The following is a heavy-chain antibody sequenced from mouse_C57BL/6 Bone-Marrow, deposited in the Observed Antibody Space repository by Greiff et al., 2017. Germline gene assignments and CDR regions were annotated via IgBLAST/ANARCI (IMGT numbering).Heavy chain of an antibody. D-gene: IGHD2-4*01. CDR2: ITHSGET. CDR3: AGDPYDDGPWFAY. Sequence: VQLQESGPGLVKPSQSLFLTCSITGFPITSGYYWIWIRQSPGKPLEWMGYITHSGETFYNPSLQSPISITRETSKNQFFLQLNSVTTEDTAMYYCAGDPYDDGPWFAYWGQGTLVTVSA. CDR1: GFPITSGYY. V-gene: IGHV12-3*01. J-gene: IGHJ3*01.